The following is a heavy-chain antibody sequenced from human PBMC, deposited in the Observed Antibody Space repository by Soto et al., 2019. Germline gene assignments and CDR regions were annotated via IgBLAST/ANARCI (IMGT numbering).Heavy chain of an antibody. Sequence: GGSLRLSCSASGFIFRSYTMYWVRQAPGKGLEYVSAISSNGGSTYDADSVKDRFIISRDNSKNTLYLQMRGLRAEDTAVYYCLKGGYSYAYSAFDIWGQGTMATVSS. CDR3: LKGGYSYAYSAFDI. J-gene: IGHJ3*02. V-gene: IGHV3-64D*06. D-gene: IGHD3-16*01. CDR2: ISSNGGST. CDR1: GFIFRSYT.